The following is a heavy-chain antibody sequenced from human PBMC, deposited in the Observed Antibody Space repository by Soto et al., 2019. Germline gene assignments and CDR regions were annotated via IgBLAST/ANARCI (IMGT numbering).Heavy chain of an antibody. CDR3: AKDYYYGPSSGTHFAY. V-gene: IGHV3-30*18. Sequence: GGSLRLSCAASGFTFSSYGMHWVRQAPGKGLEWVAVISYDGSNKYYADSVKGRFTISRDNSKNTLYLQMNSLRAEDTAVYYCAKDYYYGPSSGTHFAYWGQGTLVTVSS. CDR1: GFTFSSYG. D-gene: IGHD3-10*01. J-gene: IGHJ4*02. CDR2: ISYDGSNK.